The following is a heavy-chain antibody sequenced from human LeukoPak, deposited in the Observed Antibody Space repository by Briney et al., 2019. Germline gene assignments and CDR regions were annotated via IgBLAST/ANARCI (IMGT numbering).Heavy chain of an antibody. CDR3: ARDNYDILTGYYRFDP. Sequence: SETLSLTCTVSGGSISSYYWSWIRQPAGKGLEWIGRIYTSGSTNYNPSLKSRVTMSVDTSKNRFSLKLSSVTAADTAVYYCARDNYDILTGYYRFDPWGQGTLVTVSS. CDR1: GGSISSYY. CDR2: IYTSGST. V-gene: IGHV4-4*07. J-gene: IGHJ5*02. D-gene: IGHD3-9*01.